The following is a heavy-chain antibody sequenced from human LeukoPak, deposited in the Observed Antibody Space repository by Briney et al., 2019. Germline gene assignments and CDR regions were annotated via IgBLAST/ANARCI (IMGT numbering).Heavy chain of an antibody. CDR3: ARVRGGFFNAFDV. J-gene: IGHJ3*01. CDR1: GFAFSSYW. D-gene: IGHD3-16*01. Sequence: PGGPLRLSCAASGFAFSSYWMSWVRQAPGKGLEWVANIKQDGSEKYYVDSVKGRFTISRDNAKTSLYLQMNSLRAEDTAMYYCARVRGGFFNAFDVWGQGTMVTVSS. CDR2: IKQDGSEK. V-gene: IGHV3-7*01.